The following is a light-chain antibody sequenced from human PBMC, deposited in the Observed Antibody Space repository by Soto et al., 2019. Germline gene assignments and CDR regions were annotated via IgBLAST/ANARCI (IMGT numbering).Light chain of an antibody. CDR2: EVS. CDR3: SSYAGSNNSLYV. J-gene: IGLJ1*01. CDR1: SSDVGGYNY. Sequence: ALTQPPSASGSPGQSVTISCTGTSSDVGGYNYVSWYQQHPGKAPKLMIYEVSKRPSGVPDRFSGSKSGNTASLTVSGLQAEDEADYYCSSYAGSNNSLYVFGTGTKVTVL. V-gene: IGLV2-8*01.